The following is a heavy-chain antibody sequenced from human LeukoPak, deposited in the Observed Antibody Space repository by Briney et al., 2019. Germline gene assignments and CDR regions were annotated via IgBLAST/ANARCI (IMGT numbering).Heavy chain of an antibody. CDR2: IYYSGST. CDR1: GGSISSYY. Sequence: SETLSLTCTVSGGSISSYYWSWIRQPPGKGLEWIGYIYYSGSTNYYPSLKSRVTISVDTSKNQFSLKLSSVTAADTAVYYCARGSGSYGPDAFDIWGQGTMVTVSS. D-gene: IGHD1-26*01. J-gene: IGHJ3*02. CDR3: ARGSGSYGPDAFDI. V-gene: IGHV4-59*12.